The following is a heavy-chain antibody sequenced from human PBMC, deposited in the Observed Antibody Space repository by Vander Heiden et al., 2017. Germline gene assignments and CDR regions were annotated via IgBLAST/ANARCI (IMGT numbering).Heavy chain of an antibody. CDR3: VVGASLDY. Sequence: EVQLVESGGGLVQPGGSLRLSCTAPGFTIGVYWLNWVRQAPGEGLEWVASLKEDGSATYYVDSVKGRFTISRDNAKNSLYLQMSSLRAEDSAVYYCVVGASLDYWGQGTLVTVSS. CDR1: GFTIGVYW. D-gene: IGHD3-16*01. V-gene: IGHV3-7*01. CDR2: LKEDGSAT. J-gene: IGHJ4*02.